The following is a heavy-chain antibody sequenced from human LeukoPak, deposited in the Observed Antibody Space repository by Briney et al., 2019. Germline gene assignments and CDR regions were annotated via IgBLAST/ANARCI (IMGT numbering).Heavy chain of an antibody. Sequence: SETLSLTCTVSGGSISGSYWNWIRQPPGKGLEWIGCIHDSGTTNYNPSLKSRATISLHTSKNQFSLRLTSVTAADTAVYYCAIEHDGATYSNLWGQGTLVAVSS. CDR2: IHDSGTT. J-gene: IGHJ5*02. CDR3: AIEHDGATYSNL. CDR1: GGSISGSY. V-gene: IGHV4-59*01. D-gene: IGHD5-12*01.